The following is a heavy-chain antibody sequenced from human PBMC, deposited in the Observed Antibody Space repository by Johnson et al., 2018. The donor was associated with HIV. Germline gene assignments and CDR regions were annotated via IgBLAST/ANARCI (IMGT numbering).Heavy chain of an antibody. D-gene: IGHD3-10*01. CDR2: IYSGGSI. J-gene: IGHJ3*02. CDR3: ARDRLLWFRELWPHDAFDI. CDR1: GFTVRS. Sequence: VQLVESGGGLARPGGSLRLSCVASGFTVRSGLEWGSVIYSGGSIYYADSVNGRFTISRDNAKNSLYLQMNSLRAEDKAVYYCARDRLLWFRELWPHDAFDIWGQGTMVTVSS. V-gene: IGHV3-66*01.